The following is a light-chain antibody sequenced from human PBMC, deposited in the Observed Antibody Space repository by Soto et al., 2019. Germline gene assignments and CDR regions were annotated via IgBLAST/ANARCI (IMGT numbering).Light chain of an antibody. Sequence: QSALTQPPSVSGAPGQRVTISCTGSSSNIGAGHDVHWYQQLPGTAPKVLIYGNSNRPSGVPDRFSGSKSATSASLAITGLQAEDDADYFCQSYDSSLSAWVFGGGTKLTVL. CDR1: SSNIGAGHD. J-gene: IGLJ3*02. CDR3: QSYDSSLSAWV. V-gene: IGLV1-40*01. CDR2: GNS.